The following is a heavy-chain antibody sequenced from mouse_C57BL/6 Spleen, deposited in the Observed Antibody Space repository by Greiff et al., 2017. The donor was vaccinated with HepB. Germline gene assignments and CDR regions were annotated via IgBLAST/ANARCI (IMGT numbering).Heavy chain of an antibody. J-gene: IGHJ3*01. Sequence: VQLQQPGAELVKPGASVKLSCKASGYTFTSYWMHWVKQRPGQGLEWIGMIHPNSGSTNYNEKFKSKATLTVDKSSSTAYMQLSSLTSEDSAVYYCARIYYDYVPFAYWGQGTLVTVSA. V-gene: IGHV1-64*01. CDR1: GYTFTSYW. CDR2: IHPNSGST. D-gene: IGHD2-4*01. CDR3: ARIYYDYVPFAY.